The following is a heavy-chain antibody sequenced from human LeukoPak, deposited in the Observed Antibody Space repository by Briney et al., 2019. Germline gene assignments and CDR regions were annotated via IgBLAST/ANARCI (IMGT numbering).Heavy chain of an antibody. V-gene: IGHV4-4*02. CDR2: ISLTGRT. CDR3: TRESDPYCPFGY. CDR1: TGSPASTNS. J-gene: IGHJ4*02. Sequence: SETLSPASRVATGSPASTNSWCGVRQPPGQGLEWMGEISLTGRTNYDPTLTCRVIMSLDASRTQLSLTLTSVTAADTAMYYCTRESDPYCPFGYWGQGTLVVVPS. D-gene: IGHD1-26*01.